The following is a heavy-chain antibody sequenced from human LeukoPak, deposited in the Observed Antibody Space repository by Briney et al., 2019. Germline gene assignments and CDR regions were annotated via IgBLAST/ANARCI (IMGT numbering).Heavy chain of an antibody. Sequence: GASVKVSCKPSGYTLTSYDINRVRQATGQGLEWMGWMNPNSGNTGYAQKFQGRVTMTRNTSISTAYMELSSLRSEDTAVYYCARVQWLAPQYYFDYWGQGTLVTVSS. CDR3: ARVQWLAPQYYFDY. CDR2: MNPNSGNT. CDR1: GYTLTSYD. J-gene: IGHJ4*02. V-gene: IGHV1-8*01. D-gene: IGHD6-19*01.